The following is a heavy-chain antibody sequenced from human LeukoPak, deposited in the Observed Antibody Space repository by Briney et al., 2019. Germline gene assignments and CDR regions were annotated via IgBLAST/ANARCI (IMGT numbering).Heavy chain of an antibody. CDR1: GGSISSYY. CDR3: AREERNYYDSSGYYYVSWFDP. D-gene: IGHD3-22*01. J-gene: IGHJ5*02. CDR2: IYTSGST. V-gene: IGHV4-4*07. Sequence: PSETLSLTCTVSGGSISSYYWSWIRQPAGKGLEWIGRIYTSGSTNYNPSLKSRVTMSVDTSKNQFSLKLSSVTAADTAVYYCAREERNYYDSSGYYYVSWFDPWGQGTLVTVSS.